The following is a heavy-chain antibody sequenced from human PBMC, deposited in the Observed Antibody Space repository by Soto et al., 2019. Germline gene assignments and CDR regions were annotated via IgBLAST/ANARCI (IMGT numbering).Heavy chain of an antibody. CDR3: ARPGGSGWFYFDS. V-gene: IGHV4-39*02. D-gene: IGHD6-13*01. CDR1: GESISGTIYY. Sequence: PSETLSLTCIVSGESISGTIYYWGWIRQPPGKGLEWIGSIHYSGSTYYNPSLKSRVTISVDTSKNHFSLKLTSVTAADTAVYYCARPGGSGWFYFDSWGQGSQVTVSS. CDR2: IHYSGST. J-gene: IGHJ4*02.